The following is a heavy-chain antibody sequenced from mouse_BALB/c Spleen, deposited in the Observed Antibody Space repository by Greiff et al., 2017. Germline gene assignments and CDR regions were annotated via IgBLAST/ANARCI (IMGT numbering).Heavy chain of an antibody. CDR3: ARRRKSYDGYAMDY. J-gene: IGHJ4*01. V-gene: IGHV1-69*02. Sequence: VQLQQPGAELVKPGASVKLSCKASGYTFTSYWMHWVKQRPGQGLEWIGEIDPSDSYTNYNQKFKGKATLTVDKSSSTAYMQLSSLTSEDSAVYYCARRRKSYDGYAMDYWGQGTSVTVSS. CDR2: IDPSDSYT. CDR1: GYTFTSYW. D-gene: IGHD2-12*01.